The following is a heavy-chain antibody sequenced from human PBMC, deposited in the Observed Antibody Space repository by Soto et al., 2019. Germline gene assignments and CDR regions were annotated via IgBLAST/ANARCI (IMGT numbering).Heavy chain of an antibody. CDR1: GFTFSSYG. CDR3: AKGDSIAEGGHFAY. CDR2: ISYDGGNK. J-gene: IGHJ4*02. Sequence: QVQLVESGGGVVQPGRSLRLSCAASGFTFSSYGMHWVRHAPGKGLERVAVISYDGGNKYYADSVKGRFTISRDNSKNARYTQMNGMRAEDTAVYYRAKGDSIAEGGHFAYWGQGTLVTVAS. V-gene: IGHV3-30*18. D-gene: IGHD6-6*01.